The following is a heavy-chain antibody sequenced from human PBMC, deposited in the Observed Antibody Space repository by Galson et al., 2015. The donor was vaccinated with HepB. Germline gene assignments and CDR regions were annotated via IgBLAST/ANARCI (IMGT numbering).Heavy chain of an antibody. CDR1: GGTFSSHT. CDR3: ARDRFGEYNWFDP. D-gene: IGHD3-10*01. J-gene: IGHJ5*02. V-gene: IGHV1-69*02. Sequence: SVKVSCKASGGTFSSHTVNWVRQAPGQGLEWMGRIIPILGIANYAQKFQGRVTITADKSTSTAYMELSSLRSEDTAVYYCARDRFGEYNWFDPWGQGTLVTVSS. CDR2: IIPILGIA.